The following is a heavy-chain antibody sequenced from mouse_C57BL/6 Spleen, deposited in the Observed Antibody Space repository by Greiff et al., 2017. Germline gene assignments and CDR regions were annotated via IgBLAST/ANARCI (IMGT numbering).Heavy chain of an antibody. D-gene: IGHD2-5*01. CDR1: GYTFTDYY. V-gene: IGHV1-26*01. Sequence: EVQLQQSGPELVKPGASVKISCKASGYTFTDYYMNWVKQSHGKSLEWIGDINPNNGGTSYNQKFKGKATLTVDKSSSTAYMELRSLTSEDSAVYYCARWGSNYLGWYFDVWGTGTTVTVSS. CDR2: INPNNGGT. J-gene: IGHJ1*03. CDR3: ARWGSNYLGWYFDV.